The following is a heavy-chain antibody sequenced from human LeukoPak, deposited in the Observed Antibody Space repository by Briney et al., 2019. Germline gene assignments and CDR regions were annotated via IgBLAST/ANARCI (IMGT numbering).Heavy chain of an antibody. CDR3: ASGERITMVRGVIGYYSYYMDV. CDR1: GGTFSSYA. Sequence: SSVKVSCKASGGTFSSYAISWVRQAPGQGLEWMGGIIPIFGTANCAQKFQGRVTITADESTSTAYMELSSLRSEDTAVYYCASGERITMVRGVIGYYSYYMDVWGKGTTVTVSS. CDR2: IIPIFGTA. J-gene: IGHJ6*03. D-gene: IGHD3-10*01. V-gene: IGHV1-69*01.